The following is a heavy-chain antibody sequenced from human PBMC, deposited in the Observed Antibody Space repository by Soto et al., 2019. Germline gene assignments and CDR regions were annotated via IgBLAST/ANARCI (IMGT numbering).Heavy chain of an antibody. CDR3: ARDWNVVVTATHDAFDI. J-gene: IGHJ3*02. CDR1: GYTFTSYY. V-gene: IGHV1-46*01. CDR2: INPSGGST. Sequence: GASVKVSCKASGYTFTSYYMHWVRQAPGQGLEWMGIINPSGGSTSYAQKFQGRVTMTRDTSTSTVYMELSSLRSEDTAVYYCARDWNVVVTATHDAFDIWGQGTMVTVSS. D-gene: IGHD2-21*02.